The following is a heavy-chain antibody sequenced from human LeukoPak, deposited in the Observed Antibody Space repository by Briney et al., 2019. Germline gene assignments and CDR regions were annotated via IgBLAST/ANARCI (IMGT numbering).Heavy chain of an antibody. CDR1: GYTFTDYY. V-gene: IGHV1-2*02. D-gene: IGHD2-2*01. Sequence: ASVKVSCKASGYTFTDYYMHWVRQAPGQGFEWMGWINPNDGDTNYAQKFQGRVTMTSDTSISTAHMEVSRLRSDDTAVYYCARANFLYCSSSTCLFDYWGQGTLVTASS. CDR3: ARANFLYCSSSTCLFDY. J-gene: IGHJ4*02. CDR2: INPNDGDT.